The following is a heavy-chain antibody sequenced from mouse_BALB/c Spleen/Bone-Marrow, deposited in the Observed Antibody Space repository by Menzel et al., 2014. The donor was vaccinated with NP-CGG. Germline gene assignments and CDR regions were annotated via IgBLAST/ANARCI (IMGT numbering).Heavy chain of an antibody. V-gene: IGHV14-3*02. Sequence: EVKLEESGAELVKPGASVKLSRTASGFNIKDTYMHWVKQRPEQGLEWIGRIDPANGNTKYDPKFQGKATITADTSSNTAYLQLSSLTSEDTAVYYCANYYYSSSLFAYWGQGTLVTVSA. CDR2: IDPANGNT. CDR1: GFNIKDTY. J-gene: IGHJ3*01. D-gene: IGHD1-1*01. CDR3: ANYYYSSSLFAY.